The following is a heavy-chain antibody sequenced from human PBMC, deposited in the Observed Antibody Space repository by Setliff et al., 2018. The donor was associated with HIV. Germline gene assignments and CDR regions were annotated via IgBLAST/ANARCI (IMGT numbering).Heavy chain of an antibody. J-gene: IGHJ3*02. CDR1: GYTFPDYY. D-gene: IGHD3-3*01. CDR3: ATARFLESYPINAFDI. V-gene: IGHV1-24*01. Sequence: ASVKVSCKTSGYTFPDYYLHWVRQAPGQGLEWMGGFDPEDGETIYAQKFQGRVTMTEDTSTDTAYMELSSLRSEDTAVYYCATARFLESYPINAFDIWGQGTMVTVSS. CDR2: FDPEDGET.